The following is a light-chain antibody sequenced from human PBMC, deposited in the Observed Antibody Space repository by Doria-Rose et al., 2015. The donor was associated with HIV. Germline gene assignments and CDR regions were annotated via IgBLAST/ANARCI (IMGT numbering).Light chain of an antibody. J-gene: IGKJ1*01. CDR2: DGS. Sequence: TQSPGTLSLSPGERATLSCRASQSFSSTYLAWYQRKPGQAPSLLIYDGSTRATGIPDRFSASGSGTDFTLTINRLVPEDFALYYCHQYGTSWTFGQGTKVEI. CDR1: QSFSSTY. CDR3: HQYGTSWT. V-gene: IGKV3-20*01.